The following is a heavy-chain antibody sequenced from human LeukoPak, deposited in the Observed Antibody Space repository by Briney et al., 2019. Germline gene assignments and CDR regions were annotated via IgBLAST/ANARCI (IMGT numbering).Heavy chain of an antibody. CDR3: ARDPQGAVAGTFLDY. Sequence: ASVKVSCKASRYTFTGYYMHWVRQAPGQGLEWMGWINPNSGGTNYAQKFQDRVTMTRDTSISTAYMELSRLRSDDTAVYYCARDPQGAVAGTFLDYWGQGTLVTVSS. CDR2: INPNSGGT. V-gene: IGHV1-2*02. CDR1: RYTFTGYY. J-gene: IGHJ4*02. D-gene: IGHD6-19*01.